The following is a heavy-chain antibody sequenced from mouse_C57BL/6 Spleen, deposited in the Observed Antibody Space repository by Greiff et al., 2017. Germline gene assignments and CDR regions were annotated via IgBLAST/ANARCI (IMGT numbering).Heavy chain of an antibody. V-gene: IGHV1-9*01. J-gene: IGHJ4*01. CDR1: GYTFTGYW. D-gene: IGHD3-1*01. CDR3: ARSGPGRGYYAMEY. Sequence: QVQLQQSGAELMKPGASVKLSCKATGYTFTGYWIEWVKQRPGHGLEWIGEILPGSGNTNYNEKFKGKATLTADNSSNTAYLQLSSLTAEDSAIYYCARSGPGRGYYAMEYWGQGTSVTVAA. CDR2: ILPGSGNT.